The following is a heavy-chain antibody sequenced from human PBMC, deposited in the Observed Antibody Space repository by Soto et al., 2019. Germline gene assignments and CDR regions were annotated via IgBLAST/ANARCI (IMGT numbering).Heavy chain of an antibody. CDR2: IYYSGST. CDR3: ARGPVRDTARVMGVEGPLDY. D-gene: IGHD5-18*01. J-gene: IGHJ4*02. V-gene: IGHV4-28*03. CDR1: GYSISSSNW. Sequence: QVQLQESGPGLVKPSDTLSLTCAVSGYSISSSNWWGWIRQPPGKGLEWIGYIYYSGSTYYNPSLKSRVTMSVDTSKNQFSLKLSSVTAVDTAVYYCARGPVRDTARVMGVEGPLDYWGQGTLVTVSS.